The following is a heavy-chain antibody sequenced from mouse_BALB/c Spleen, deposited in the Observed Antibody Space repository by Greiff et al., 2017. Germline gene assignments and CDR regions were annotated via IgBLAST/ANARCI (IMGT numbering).Heavy chain of an antibody. CDR1: GFTFSDYY. CDR2: ISDGGSYT. Sequence: EVKVEESGGGLVKPGGSLKLSCAASGFTFSDYYMYWVRQTPEKRLEWVATISDGGSYTYYPDSVKGRFTISRDNAKNNLYLQMSSLKSEDTAMYYCARDIGEGLDAMDYWGQGTSVTVSS. CDR3: ARDIGEGLDAMDY. J-gene: IGHJ4*01. V-gene: IGHV5-4*02. D-gene: IGHD3-3*01.